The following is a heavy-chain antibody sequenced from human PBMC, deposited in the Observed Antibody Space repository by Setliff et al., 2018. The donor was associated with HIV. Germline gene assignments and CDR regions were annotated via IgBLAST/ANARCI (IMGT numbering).Heavy chain of an antibody. D-gene: IGHD3-3*01. CDR2: VYVGGTV. CDR3: ARGRTIGVSAVFFDP. J-gene: IGHJ5*02. CDR1: GGSMSSGSYS. Sequence: PSETLSPTCTVSGGSMSSGSYSWTWLRQPAGKEPELIGHVYVGGTVIYNPSLASRLTISIVPSKNQFSLDLRSVTAADTAKYYCARGRTIGVSAVFFDPWGQGTPVTVSS. V-gene: IGHV4-61*09.